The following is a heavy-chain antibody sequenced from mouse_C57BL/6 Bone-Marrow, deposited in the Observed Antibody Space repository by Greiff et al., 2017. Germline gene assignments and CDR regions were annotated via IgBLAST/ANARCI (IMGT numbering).Heavy chain of an antibody. CDR1: GFTFSDYY. J-gene: IGHJ4*01. D-gene: IGHD2-3*01. CDR3: ARHWDGPMDY. CDR2: ISNGGGST. Sequence: EVKVVESGGGLVQPGGSLKLSCAASGFTFSDYYMYWVRQTPEKRLEWVAYISNGGGSTYYPDTVKGRFTISRDNAKNTLYLQMSRLKSEDTAMYYCARHWDGPMDYWGQGTSVTGSS. V-gene: IGHV5-12*01.